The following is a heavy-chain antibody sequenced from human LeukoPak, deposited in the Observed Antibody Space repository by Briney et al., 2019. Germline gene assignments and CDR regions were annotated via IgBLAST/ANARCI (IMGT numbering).Heavy chain of an antibody. J-gene: IGHJ4*02. CDR1: GFSVTNNY. Sequence: GGSLRLSCAVSGFSVTNNYMSWVRQAPGKGLEWISFINRPGNGIYYADSVKGRFTSSRDNAKNSLFLQMNSLRAEDTAVYYCARQTDISGSFSDYWGQGTLVTVSS. CDR3: ARQTDISGSFSDY. CDR2: INRPGNGI. V-gene: IGHV3-11*04. D-gene: IGHD3-22*01.